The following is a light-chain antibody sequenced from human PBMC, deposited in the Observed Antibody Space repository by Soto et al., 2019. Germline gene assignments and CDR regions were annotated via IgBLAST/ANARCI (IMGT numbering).Light chain of an antibody. Sequence: DIQITQSPSSLSASVGVRVTITCRASQSISTYFNWYQHKAGKAPKLLIYNASTLQDGVPSRFSGSRSGTYFILTISSLQPEDVATYYCQQRYSSPSSTFGQGPRLEIK. J-gene: IGKJ5*01. CDR3: QQRYSSPSST. CDR1: QSISTY. CDR2: NAS. V-gene: IGKV1-39*01.